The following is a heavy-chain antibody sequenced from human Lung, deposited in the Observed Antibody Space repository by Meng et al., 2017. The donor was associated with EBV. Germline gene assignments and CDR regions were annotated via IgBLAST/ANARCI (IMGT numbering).Heavy chain of an antibody. Sequence: QVQLVQSGAEVKXPXSSVKVSXPASGGXFRHIAIGWVRQAPGQGLEWMGAIVPIVGKSNYAERFHDRVIITADEFTSTAYLELSSLTFEDTAVYYCARHPGDYYSDTSGFETYFDSWGQGTLVTVSS. V-gene: IGHV1-69*01. J-gene: IGHJ4*02. CDR3: ARHPGDYYSDTSGFETYFDS. CDR1: GGXFRHIA. CDR2: IVPIVGKS. D-gene: IGHD3-22*01.